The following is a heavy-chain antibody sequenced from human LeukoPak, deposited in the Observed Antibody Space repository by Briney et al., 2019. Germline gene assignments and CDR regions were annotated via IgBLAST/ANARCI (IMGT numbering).Heavy chain of an antibody. CDR2: IGTRSNT. D-gene: IGHD3-16*01. CDR1: GFIFSNYG. J-gene: IGHJ4*02. Sequence: GGSLRLSCAASGFIFSNYGMNWVHQAPGKGLEWVAFIGTRSNTHYGDSVRGRFTISRDNARNSLYLQMNSLRAEDAGVYYCTRDYTAYPGWGQGTLVAVSS. V-gene: IGHV3-21*04. CDR3: TRDYTAYPG.